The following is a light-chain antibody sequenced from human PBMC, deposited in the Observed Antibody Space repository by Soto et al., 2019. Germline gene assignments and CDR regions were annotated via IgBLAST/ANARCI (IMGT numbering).Light chain of an antibody. V-gene: IGKV1-39*01. Sequence: DIQMTQSPSSLSASVGDSVTITCRASQNIETYLNWYQVRPGKAPKHLLSVAPGFQGEVPSYFSGSGSGTDFTLAISGLQPEDFATYYCQQSYSSPRTFGQGTKVEIK. CDR3: QQSYSSPRT. CDR2: VAP. J-gene: IGKJ1*01. CDR1: QNIETY.